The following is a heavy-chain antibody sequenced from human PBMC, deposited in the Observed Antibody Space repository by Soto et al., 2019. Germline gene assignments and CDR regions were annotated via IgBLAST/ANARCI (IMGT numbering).Heavy chain of an antibody. D-gene: IGHD3-3*01. V-gene: IGHV4-31*03. CDR3: ARQGANYDFWSGYRSDPYYFDY. CDR1: GDSISSGAYY. Sequence: SETLSLTCTVSGDSISSGAYYWSWIRQRPGKGLEWIGYIYYSGDTSYNPSLKSRVTISMHRSENQFSLKLTSVTAADTAVYYCARQGANYDFWSGYRSDPYYFDYWGQGTLVPVSS. CDR2: IYYSGDT. J-gene: IGHJ4*02.